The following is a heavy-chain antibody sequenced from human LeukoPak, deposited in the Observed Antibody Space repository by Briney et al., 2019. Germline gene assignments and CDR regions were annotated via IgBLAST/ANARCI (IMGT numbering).Heavy chain of an antibody. CDR3: ARATYDSSGYHY. CDR1: GGSVSSGSYY. J-gene: IGHJ4*02. D-gene: IGHD3-22*01. V-gene: IGHV4-61*01. CDR2: VYYSGSV. Sequence: SETLSLTCTVSGGSVSSGSYYWSWMRQPLGKGLEWIGYVYYSGSVNYNPSLKSRVIISVDTSKNQFSLKLSSVTAADTAVYYCARATYDSSGYHYWGQGTLVTVSS.